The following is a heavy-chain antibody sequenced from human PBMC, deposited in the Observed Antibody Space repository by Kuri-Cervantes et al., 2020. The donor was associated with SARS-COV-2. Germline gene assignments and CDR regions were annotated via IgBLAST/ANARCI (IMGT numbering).Heavy chain of an antibody. Sequence: ASVKVSCKASGYTFTDYYIHWVRQAPGQGLEWMGWINTKTGDTKYAQNFQGRVTATRDTSTSTAYMELRSLRSEDTAVYYCARAQTVLNWFDPWGQGTLVTVSS. CDR2: INTKTGDT. D-gene: IGHD1-14*01. V-gene: IGHV1-2*02. CDR3: ARAQTVLNWFDP. J-gene: IGHJ5*02. CDR1: GYTFTDYY.